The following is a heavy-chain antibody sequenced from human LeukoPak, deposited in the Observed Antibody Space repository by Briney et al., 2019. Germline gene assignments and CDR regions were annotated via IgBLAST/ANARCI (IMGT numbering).Heavy chain of an antibody. Sequence: SVKVSCKASGGTFSSYAISWVRQAPGQGLEWMGRIVPILGIANYAQKFQGRVTITADKSTSTAYMELSSLRSEDTAVYYCASGYCSSTSCYPMYYMDVWGKGTTVTVSS. V-gene: IGHV1-69*04. J-gene: IGHJ6*03. CDR2: IVPILGIA. D-gene: IGHD2-2*01. CDR3: ASGYCSSTSCYPMYYMDV. CDR1: GGTFSSYA.